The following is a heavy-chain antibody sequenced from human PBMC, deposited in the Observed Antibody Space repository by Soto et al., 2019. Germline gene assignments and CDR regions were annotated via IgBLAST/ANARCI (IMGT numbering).Heavy chain of an antibody. D-gene: IGHD1-26*01. Sequence: EAQLVESEGGLVQPGGSLRLSCAVSGFTFSDHYMDWVRQAPGNGLEWVGRIRNRANSYTTEYAASVKGRFTISRDDSKNSLYLQMNSLKTEDTAMYYCGRRGTSGSVGLDYWGQGTLVTVSS. CDR3: GRRGTSGSVGLDY. J-gene: IGHJ4*02. V-gene: IGHV3-72*01. CDR2: IRNRANSYTT. CDR1: GFTFSDHY.